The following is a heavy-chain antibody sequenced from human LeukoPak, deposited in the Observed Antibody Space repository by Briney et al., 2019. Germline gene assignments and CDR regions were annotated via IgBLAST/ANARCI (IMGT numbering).Heavy chain of an antibody. D-gene: IGHD1-14*01. CDR2: IRHKAYGGTT. CDR1: GFSFGDHV. CDR3: TRDFTSLPNPYFDF. V-gene: IGHV3-49*03. J-gene: IGHJ4*02. Sequence: GRSLRLSCTASGFSFGDHVMSWFRQAPGKGLEWVGFIRHKAYGGTTEYAASVKGRFTISRDDSKSIAYLQMNSLKTEDTAVYFCTRDFTSLPNPYFDFWGQGTLVTVSS.